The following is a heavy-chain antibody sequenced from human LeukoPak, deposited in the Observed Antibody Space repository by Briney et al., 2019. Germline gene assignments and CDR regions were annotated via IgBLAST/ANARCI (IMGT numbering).Heavy chain of an antibody. J-gene: IGHJ4*02. Sequence: SETLSLTCTVSGGSISSSSYYWGWIRQPPGKGLEWIGSIYYSGSTYYNPSLKSRVTISVDTSKNQFSLKLSSVTAADTAVYYCTTVLLWFGELLDYWGQGTLVTVSS. CDR1: GGSISSSSYY. D-gene: IGHD3-10*01. CDR2: IYYSGST. CDR3: TTVLLWFGELLDY. V-gene: IGHV4-39*07.